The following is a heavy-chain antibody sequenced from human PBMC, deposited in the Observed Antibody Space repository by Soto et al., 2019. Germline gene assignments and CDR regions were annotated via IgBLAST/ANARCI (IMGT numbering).Heavy chain of an antibody. V-gene: IGHV3-21*01. CDR1: GFTFRSFT. Sequence: PWESLRLSCAGSGFTFRSFTMNWVRQAPGKGLEWVSTISSNSAYIYYTDALRGRFTISRDNAKNSLHLQMNSLRAEDTAVYYCTRDASRDSSARGWFDPWGPGTLVTVSS. J-gene: IGHJ5*02. CDR3: TRDASRDSSARGWFDP. D-gene: IGHD6-13*01. CDR2: ISSNSAYI.